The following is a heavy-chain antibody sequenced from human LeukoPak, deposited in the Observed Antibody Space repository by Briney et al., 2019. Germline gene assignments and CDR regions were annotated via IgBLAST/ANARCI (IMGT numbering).Heavy chain of an antibody. CDR1: GGSISSHY. D-gene: IGHD3-22*01. CDR3: ARSRYYDSSGFSVDAFDI. J-gene: IGHJ3*02. V-gene: IGHV4-59*11. CDR2: IYYSGST. Sequence: SETLSLTCTVSGGSISSHYWSWTRQPPGKGLEWIGYIYYSGSTNYNPSLKSRVTISVDTSKNQFSLKLSSVTAADTAVYYCARSRYYDSSGFSVDAFDIWGQGTMVTVSS.